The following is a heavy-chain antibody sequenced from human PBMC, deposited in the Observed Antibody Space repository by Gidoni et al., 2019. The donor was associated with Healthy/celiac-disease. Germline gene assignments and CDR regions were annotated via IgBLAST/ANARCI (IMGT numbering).Heavy chain of an antibody. V-gene: IGHV3-48*03. CDR3: ARDESEQWLVHFDY. D-gene: IGHD6-19*01. J-gene: IGHJ4*02. Sequence: EVQLVESGGGLVQPGGSRRLSCAASGFTFSGYEMNWVRQAPGKGLEWVSYISSSGSTIYYADSVKGRFTISRDNAKNSLYLQMNSLRAEDTAVYYCARDESEQWLVHFDYWGQGTLVTVSS. CDR1: GFTFSGYE. CDR2: ISSSGSTI.